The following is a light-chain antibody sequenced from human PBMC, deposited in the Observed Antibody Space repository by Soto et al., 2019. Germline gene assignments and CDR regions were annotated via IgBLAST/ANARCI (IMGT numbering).Light chain of an antibody. CDR2: GAS. V-gene: IGKV3-15*01. J-gene: IGKJ2*01. Sequence: ETVMTQSPATLSVSLGERATLSCRASQSVRSKLVWYQQKPGQAPRLIIYGASTRATGIPARFSGSGSGTEFTLTVSSPESEDLAVYYCQQYNNWPPYTFGQGTKLEIK. CDR3: QQYNNWPPYT. CDR1: QSVRSK.